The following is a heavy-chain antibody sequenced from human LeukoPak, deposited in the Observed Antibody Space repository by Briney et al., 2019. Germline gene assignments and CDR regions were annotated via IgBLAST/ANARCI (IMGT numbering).Heavy chain of an antibody. J-gene: IGHJ5*02. Sequence: SETLSLTCGVYGGSFSNYFWAWIRQSPAKGLEWVGEINQSGDTDYNPSLKSRANISINTPRSQFSLTLSSVPAADTAIYYCARVVGIAVVPGASEDNYFDPWGQGTQVTVSS. CDR3: ARVVGIAVVPGASEDNYFDP. CDR2: INQSGDT. D-gene: IGHD2-21*01. V-gene: IGHV4-34*01. CDR1: GGSFSNYF.